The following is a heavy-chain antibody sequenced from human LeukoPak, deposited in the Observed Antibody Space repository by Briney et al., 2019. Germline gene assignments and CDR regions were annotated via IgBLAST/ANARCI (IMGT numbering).Heavy chain of an antibody. CDR3: ARDRGMATIFDY. J-gene: IGHJ4*02. CDR2: IIPIFGTA. D-gene: IGHD5-24*01. V-gene: IGHV1-69*05. Sequence: ASVRVSCKASGGTFSSYAISWVRQAPGQGLEWMGRIIPIFGTANYAQKFQGRVTITTDESTSTAYMELSSLRSEDTAVYYCARDRGMATIFDYWGQGTLVTVSS. CDR1: GGTFSSYA.